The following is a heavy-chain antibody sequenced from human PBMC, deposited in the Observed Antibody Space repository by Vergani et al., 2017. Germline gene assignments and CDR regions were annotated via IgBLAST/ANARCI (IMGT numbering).Heavy chain of an antibody. CDR1: GFTFSSYA. CDR3: ARDRARRDGYNRNGMDV. J-gene: IGHJ6*02. CDR2: ISGSGGST. Sequence: EVQLLESGGGLVQPGGSLRLSCAASGFTFSSYAMSWVRQAPGKGLEWVSAISGSGGSTYYADSVKGRFTISRDNSKNTLYLQMNSLRAEDTAVYYCARDRARRDGYNRNGMDVWGQGTTVTVSS. V-gene: IGHV3-23*01. D-gene: IGHD5-24*01.